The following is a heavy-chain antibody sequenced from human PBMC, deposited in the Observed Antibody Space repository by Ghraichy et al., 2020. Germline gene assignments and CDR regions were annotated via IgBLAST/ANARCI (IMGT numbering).Heavy chain of an antibody. V-gene: IGHV4-34*01. D-gene: IGHD2-15*01. CDR1: GGSFSGYY. J-gene: IGHJ5*02. CDR3: ARRRTPVGYRWFDP. Sequence: SQTLSLTCAVYGGSFSGYYWSWIRQPPGKGLEWIGEINHSGSTNYNPSLKSRVTISVDTSKNQFSLKLSSVTAADTAVYYCARRRTPVGYRWFDPWGQGTLVTVSS. CDR2: INHSGST.